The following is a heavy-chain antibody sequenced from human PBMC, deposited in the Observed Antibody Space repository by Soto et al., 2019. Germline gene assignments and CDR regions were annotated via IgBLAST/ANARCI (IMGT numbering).Heavy chain of an antibody. V-gene: IGHV4-39*01. CDR1: GGSISDISYC. CDR3: ARHKSGSDWLDP. CDR2: MFYSGAT. D-gene: IGHD2-15*01. Sequence: PSETLSLTCTVSGGSISDISYCWGWIRQPPGKGLQWIGCMFYSGATYYNPSLKNRVTLSVDTSNNEFSLKLVSVTAPDTAEYYCARHKSGSDWLDPWGQGTLVTVSS. J-gene: IGHJ5*02.